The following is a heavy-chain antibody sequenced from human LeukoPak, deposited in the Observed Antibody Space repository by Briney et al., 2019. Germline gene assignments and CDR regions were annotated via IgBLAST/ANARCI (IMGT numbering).Heavy chain of an antibody. CDR3: ARQFPSYCGSSNCYPYYFDY. Sequence: SEPLSLTCTLWGGSLSSSSEYWASIRQPPARVLEWFAIICDCGSTYYNPARKSRVTISVDTSKNQFSLKLTSVTAADTAVYYCARQFPSYCGSSNCYPYYFDYWGQGTLVSVSS. CDR1: GGSLSSSSEY. D-gene: IGHD2-2*01. CDR2: ICDCGST. J-gene: IGHJ4*02. V-gene: IGHV4-39*01.